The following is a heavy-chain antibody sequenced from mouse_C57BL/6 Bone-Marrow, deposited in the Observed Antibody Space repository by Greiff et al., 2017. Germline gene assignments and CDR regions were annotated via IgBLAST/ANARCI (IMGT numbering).Heavy chain of an antibody. V-gene: IGHV1-81*01. J-gene: IGHJ2*01. CDR1: GYTFTSYG. Sequence: QVQLQQSGAELARPGASVKLSCKASGYTFTSYGISWVKQRTGQGLEWIGEIYPRSGNTYYNEKFKGKATLTADKSSSTAYMELRSLTSEDSAVYFCARRFYYGSSYWGQGTTLTVSS. CDR3: ARRFYYGSSY. D-gene: IGHD1-1*01. CDR2: IYPRSGNT.